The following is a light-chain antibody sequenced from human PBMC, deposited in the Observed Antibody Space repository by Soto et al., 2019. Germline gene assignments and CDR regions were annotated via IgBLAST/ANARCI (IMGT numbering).Light chain of an antibody. J-gene: IGKJ4*01. CDR3: QQYGSSPGT. CDR2: GAS. V-gene: IGKV3-15*01. Sequence: EIVMTQSPGTLSVSPGERATLSCRASQSVSTNLAWYQQKPGQAPRLLIYGASTRATGIPARFSGSGSGTEFTLTISSLQSEDFAVYYCQQYGSSPGTFGGGTKVDIK. CDR1: QSVSTN.